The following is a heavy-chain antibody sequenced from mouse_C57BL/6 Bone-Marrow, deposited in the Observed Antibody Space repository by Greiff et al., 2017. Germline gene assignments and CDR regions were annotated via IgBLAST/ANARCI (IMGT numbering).Heavy chain of an antibody. CDR1: GYTFPSYD. CDR3: ARGDYGNYDAMDY. Sequence: QVQLQQSGPELVKPGASVKLSCKASGYTFPSYDINWVKQRPGPGLEWIGWIYPRDGSTKYNEEFKGKATLTVDTSSSTAYMELHSLTSEDSAVYFCARGDYGNYDAMDYWGQGTSVTVSS. J-gene: IGHJ4*01. CDR2: IYPRDGST. D-gene: IGHD2-1*01. V-gene: IGHV1-85*01.